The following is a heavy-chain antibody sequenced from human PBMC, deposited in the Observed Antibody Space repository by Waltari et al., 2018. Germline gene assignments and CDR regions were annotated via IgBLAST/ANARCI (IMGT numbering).Heavy chain of an antibody. CDR1: GGSISSGSYY. D-gene: IGHD1-20*01. J-gene: IGHJ5*02. Sequence: QVQLQESGPGLVKPSQTLSLTCTVSGGSISSGSYYWSWIRQPAGKGLEWIGYIYTSGSTNYNPSLKSRVTISVDMSKNQFSLKLSSVTAADTAVYYCARGITSFQFDPWGQGTLVTVSS. V-gene: IGHV4-61*09. CDR3: ARGITSFQFDP. CDR2: IYTSGST.